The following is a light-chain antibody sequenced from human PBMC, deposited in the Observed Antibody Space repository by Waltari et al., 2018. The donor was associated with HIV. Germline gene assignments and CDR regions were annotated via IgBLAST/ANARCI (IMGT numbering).Light chain of an antibody. CDR1: SSNIGNNH. CDR3: GAWDSSLSAVL. V-gene: IGLV1-51*01. CDR2: DNN. J-gene: IGLJ2*01. Sequence: QSMLTPPPSVSAASGRKVTLSCSGSSSNIGNNHVSWYQQLPGTAPKLLSYDNNKRPSEIPDRFSGSKSATSATLGITGLQTGDEADYYCGAWDSSLSAVLFGGGTKLTVL.